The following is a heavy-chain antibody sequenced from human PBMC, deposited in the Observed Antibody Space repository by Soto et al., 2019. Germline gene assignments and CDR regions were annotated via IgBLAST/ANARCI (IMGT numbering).Heavy chain of an antibody. Sequence: SETLSLTCTVSGGSISSSSYYWGWIRQPPGKGLEWIGSIYYSGSTYYNPSLKSRVTISVDTSKNQFSPKLSSVTAADTAVYYCASYDILTGYYNVHYWGQGTLVTVSS. CDR2: IYYSGST. V-gene: IGHV4-39*01. CDR3: ASYDILTGYYNVHY. J-gene: IGHJ4*02. CDR1: GGSISSSSYY. D-gene: IGHD3-9*01.